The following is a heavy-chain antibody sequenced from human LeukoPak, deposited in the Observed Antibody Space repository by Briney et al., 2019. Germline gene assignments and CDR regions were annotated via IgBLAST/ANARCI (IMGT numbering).Heavy chain of an antibody. D-gene: IGHD3-3*01. CDR2: IIPIFGTA. J-gene: IGHJ4*02. CDR3: ARVSTYYNFWTPFDY. CDR1: GGTVIRYA. V-gene: IGHV1-69*05. Sequence: SVKVSCKASGGTVIRYAMSWVGQAPGKGLEWRGGIIPIFGTANYAQKFQGRVTITTDESTTTAYLELSSLRSEDTAVYYCARVSTYYNFWTPFDYWGQGTLVTVSS.